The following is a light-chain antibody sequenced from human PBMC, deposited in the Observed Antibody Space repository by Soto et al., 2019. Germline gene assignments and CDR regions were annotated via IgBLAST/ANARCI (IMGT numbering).Light chain of an antibody. CDR2: GAS. V-gene: IGKV3-20*01. CDR3: QQYGRSGLT. Sequence: EIVLTQSPGTLSLSPGERATLSCRASQSVSSSYLAWYQQKPGQAPRLLIYGASSRATGIPDRFSGSGSGTEFTLTISRLEPEDFAVYYCQQYGRSGLTFGGGTKVEIK. CDR1: QSVSSSY. J-gene: IGKJ4*01.